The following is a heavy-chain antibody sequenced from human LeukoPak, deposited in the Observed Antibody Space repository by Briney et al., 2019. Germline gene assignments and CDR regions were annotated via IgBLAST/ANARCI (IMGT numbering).Heavy chain of an antibody. J-gene: IGHJ5*02. CDR3: ARGPLNYDILTGYKFDP. V-gene: IGHV1-2*02. CDR2: INPDSGGT. D-gene: IGHD3-9*01. Sequence: ASVKVSCKASGYTFTGYYMHWVRQAPGQGLEWVGWINPDSGGTNYAQKFQGRVTMTRDTSISTAYMELSRLSSDDTAVYYCARGPLNYDILTGYKFDPWGQGTLVTVSS. CDR1: GYTFTGYY.